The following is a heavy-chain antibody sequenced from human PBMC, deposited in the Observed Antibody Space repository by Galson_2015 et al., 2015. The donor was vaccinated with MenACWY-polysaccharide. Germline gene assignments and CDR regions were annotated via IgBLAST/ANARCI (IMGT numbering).Heavy chain of an antibody. CDR2: IIPFVATA. CDR1: RGTLSNYA. CDR3: AIQGDTGNYFRGY. J-gene: IGHJ4*02. Sequence: SVKVSCKASRGTLSNYAISWVRQAPGQGLEWMGRIIPFVATANYAQKFQGRVTVTADSSTDTVYMELTSLTPGDTAVYYCAIQGDTGNYFRGYWGQGTLVFVSS. V-gene: IGHV1-69*11. D-gene: IGHD1-26*01.